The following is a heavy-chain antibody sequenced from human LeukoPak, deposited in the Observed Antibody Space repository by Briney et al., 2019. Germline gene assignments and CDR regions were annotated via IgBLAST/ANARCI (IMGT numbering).Heavy chain of an antibody. Sequence: SSETLSLTCTVSGGSISSSSYYWGWIRQPPGKGLEWIVSIYYSGSTYYNPSLKSRVTISVDTSKNQFSLKLSSVTAADTAVYYCARHSIAARPGWFDPWGQGTLVTVSS. J-gene: IGHJ5*02. CDR2: IYYSGST. CDR3: ARHSIAARPGWFDP. D-gene: IGHD6-6*01. CDR1: GGSISSSSYY. V-gene: IGHV4-39*01.